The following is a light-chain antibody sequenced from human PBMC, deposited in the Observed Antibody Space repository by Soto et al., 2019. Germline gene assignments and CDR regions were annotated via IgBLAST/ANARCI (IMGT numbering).Light chain of an antibody. CDR1: QAISNY. V-gene: IGKV1-33*01. CDR2: DAS. J-gene: IGKJ2*01. CDR3: QQYDNLPRS. Sequence: DIQMTQSPSSLSASVGIRVTITCQASQAISNYLNWYQQKPGKAPKLLIYDASNLETGVPSRFSGSGSVKDFTSTISSLQPEDIAPYDCQQYDNLPRSFGQGTKLEIK.